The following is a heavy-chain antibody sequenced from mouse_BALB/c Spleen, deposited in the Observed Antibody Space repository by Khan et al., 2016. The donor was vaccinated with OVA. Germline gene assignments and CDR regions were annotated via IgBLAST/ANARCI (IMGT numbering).Heavy chain of an antibody. CDR2: INPRSG. CDR1: GYTFTSHT. CDR3: ARRRTEYALDY. V-gene: IGHV1-4*01. Sequence: QVQLKQSGAELARPGASVKMSCKASGYTFTSHTMHWIKQRPGQGLEWIGYINPRSGYNQKINDMATLTADISSSTAYMQLSNLTSEDSAVYYCARRRTEYALDYWGQGTSVTVSS. J-gene: IGHJ4*01.